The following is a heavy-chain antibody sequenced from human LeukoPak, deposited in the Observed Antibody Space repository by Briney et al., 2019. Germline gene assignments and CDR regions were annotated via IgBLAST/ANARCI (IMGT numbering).Heavy chain of an antibody. CDR3: AREISSGSYYNPFDP. CDR2: IYHSGST. V-gene: IGHV4-38-2*02. J-gene: IGHJ5*02. Sequence: PSETLSLTCAVSGYSISSGYYWGWIRQPPGKGLEWIGSIYHSGSTYYNPSLKSRVTISVDTSKNQFSLKLSSVTAADTAVYYCAREISSGSYYNPFDPWGQGTLVTVSS. CDR1: GYSISSGYY. D-gene: IGHD3-10*01.